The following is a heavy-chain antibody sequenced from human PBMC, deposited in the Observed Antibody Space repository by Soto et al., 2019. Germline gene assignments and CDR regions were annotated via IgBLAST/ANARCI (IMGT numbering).Heavy chain of an antibody. CDR3: ARLQLGGDRMLNWFDP. Sequence: QVQVVQSGPELKKPGASVKVSCKAQGYIFTKYGIGWVRQAPGHGLEWIGSINVYNGDRKVAQKFQDRVSMTTDTATDTAYMELKSLRSGDTAVYYCARLQLGGDRMLNWFDPWGQGTLVTVSS. D-gene: IGHD2-21*02. CDR1: GYIFTKYG. J-gene: IGHJ5*02. CDR2: INVYNGDR. V-gene: IGHV1-18*01.